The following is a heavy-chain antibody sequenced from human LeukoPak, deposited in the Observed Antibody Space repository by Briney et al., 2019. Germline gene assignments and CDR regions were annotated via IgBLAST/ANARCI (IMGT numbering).Heavy chain of an antibody. J-gene: IGHJ3*01. D-gene: IGHD3-22*01. CDR2: ISGSGGST. V-gene: IGHV3-23*01. CDR3: AKDRSYYYDSSGYPHF. Sequence: PGGSLRLSCAASGFTFSSYAKSWVRQAPGKGLEWVSAISGSGGSTYYADSVKGRFTISRDNSKNTLYLQMNSLRAEDTAVYYCAKDRSYYYDSSGYPHFWGQGTMVTVSS. CDR1: GFTFSSYA.